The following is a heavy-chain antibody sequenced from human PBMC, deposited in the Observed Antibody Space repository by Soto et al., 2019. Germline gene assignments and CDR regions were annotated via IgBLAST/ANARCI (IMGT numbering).Heavy chain of an antibody. CDR1: GFTFDDYA. Sequence: PGGSLRLSCAASGFTFDDYAMHWVRQAPGKGLEWVSGISWNSGSIGYADSVKGRFTISRDNAKNSLYLQMNSLRAEDTALYYCAKDIKGGDYAAYYYIVVWGKVITVTVS. D-gene: IGHD4-17*01. CDR2: ISWNSGSI. J-gene: IGHJ6*03. V-gene: IGHV3-9*01. CDR3: AKDIKGGDYAAYYYIVV.